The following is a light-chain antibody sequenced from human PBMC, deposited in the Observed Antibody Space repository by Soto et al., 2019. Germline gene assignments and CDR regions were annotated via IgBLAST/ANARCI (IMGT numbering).Light chain of an antibody. Sequence: DIQMTQSPSSLSASVGDRVTLTCRASQSISKDLNWYQQKPGEAPILLIYDASTLQSGVPSRFSGAVSGTDFTLTITNLQPEDFATYFCQQSYSTPWTFGLGNKVDI. CDR3: QQSYSTPWT. V-gene: IGKV1-39*01. J-gene: IGKJ1*01. CDR2: DAS. CDR1: QSISKD.